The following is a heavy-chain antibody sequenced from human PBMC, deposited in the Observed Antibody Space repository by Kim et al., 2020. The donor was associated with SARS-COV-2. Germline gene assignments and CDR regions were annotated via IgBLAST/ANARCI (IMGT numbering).Heavy chain of an antibody. Sequence: ASVKVSCKASGYTFTGYYIHWVRQAPGQGLEWMGWINPKSGDTNYAQKFQGRVTMTRDTSISTAHMELSSLRSDDRAGYYCARYCIRLWCSAYFDYWVPG. CDR2: INPKSGDT. CDR1: GYTFTGYY. D-gene: IGHD2-15*01. CDR3: ARYCIRLWCSAYFDY. J-gene: IGHJ4*02. V-gene: IGHV1-2*02.